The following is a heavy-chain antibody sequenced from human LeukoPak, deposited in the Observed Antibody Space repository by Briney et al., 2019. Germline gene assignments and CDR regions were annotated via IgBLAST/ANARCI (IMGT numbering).Heavy chain of an antibody. CDR2: ISTSSSYI. V-gene: IGHV3-21*01. D-gene: IGHD6-13*01. J-gene: IGHJ4*02. Sequence: GGSLRLSCAASGFTFSGYCMNWVRQAPGKGLEWVSSISTSSSYIYYADSVKGRFTISRDNAKNSLYLQMNSLRAEDTAVYYCARGPRTHSSSWYFDYWGQGTLVTVSS. CDR3: ARGPRTHSSSWYFDY. CDR1: GFTFSGYC.